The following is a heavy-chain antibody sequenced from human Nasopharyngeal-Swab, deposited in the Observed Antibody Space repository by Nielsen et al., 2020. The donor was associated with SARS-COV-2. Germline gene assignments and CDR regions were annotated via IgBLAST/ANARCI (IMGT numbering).Heavy chain of an antibody. J-gene: IGHJ4*02. CDR2: IESNADGGAT. Sequence: GGPLRLSCTVSGLHFTKMWMSWVRQAPGQGLVRVGRIESNADGGATHYAAKVKDRFIISRDDSTNTVTLQMTSLKSEDTAVYYCTTDGVHKWWGQGTLVTVSS. CDR1: GLHFTKMW. V-gene: IGHV3-15*04. CDR3: TTDGVHKW. D-gene: IGHD1-26*01.